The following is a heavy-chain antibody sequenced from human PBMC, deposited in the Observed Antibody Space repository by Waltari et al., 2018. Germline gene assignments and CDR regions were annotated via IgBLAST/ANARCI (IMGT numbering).Heavy chain of an antibody. CDR1: GGSISSSSYY. CDR3: ARHLHYDCWSGYYTCFDY. J-gene: IGHJ4*02. Sequence: QLQLQASGPGLVKPSETLSLTCTVPGGSISSSSYYWCWIRQHPGKGLEWIGSIDYSGSTYYNPSLKSRVTISVDTSKNQFSLKLSSVTAADTAVYYCARHLHYDCWSGYYTCFDYWGQGTLVTVSS. CDR2: IDYSGST. V-gene: IGHV4-39*01. D-gene: IGHD3-3*01.